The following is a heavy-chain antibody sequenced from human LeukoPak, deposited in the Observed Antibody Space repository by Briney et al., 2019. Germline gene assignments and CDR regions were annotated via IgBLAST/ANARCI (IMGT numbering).Heavy chain of an antibody. D-gene: IGHD3-10*01. V-gene: IGHV3-30*04. J-gene: IGHJ4*02. CDR3: ARDYGIVITTYQFEY. CDR2: ISYDGSYK. Sequence: PGGSLRLSCAASGFTFSSFAMHWVRQAPGKGLEWVAVISYDGSYKYYGDSVKGRFTISRDNSKNTLYLQMNSLSAEDTAVYYCARDYGIVITTYQFEYWGQGALVTVSS. CDR1: GFTFSSFA.